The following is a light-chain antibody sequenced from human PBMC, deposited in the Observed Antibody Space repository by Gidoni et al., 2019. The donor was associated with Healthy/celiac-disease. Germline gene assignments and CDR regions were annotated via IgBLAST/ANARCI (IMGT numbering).Light chain of an antibody. CDR3: QQSHSTPRT. CDR1: QSISSY. Sequence: DIQMTQSPSSLSASVGDRVTITCRASQSISSYLNWYQQKPGKAPKLLIYAASSLQSGVPSRFSGSGSGTDFTLTISSLQPEDFATYYCQQSHSTPRTFXQXTKVEIK. J-gene: IGKJ1*01. V-gene: IGKV1-39*01. CDR2: AAS.